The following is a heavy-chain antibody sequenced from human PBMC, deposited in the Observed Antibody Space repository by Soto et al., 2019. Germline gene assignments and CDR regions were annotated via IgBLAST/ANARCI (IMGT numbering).Heavy chain of an antibody. CDR1: GGSISSSSYY. CDR2: IYYSGST. D-gene: IGHD3-9*01. V-gene: IGHV4-39*01. J-gene: IGHJ4*02. CDR3: ASHVLRYFDWLYYFDY. Sequence: QLQLQESGPRLVKPSETLSLTCTVSGGSISSSSYYWGWIRQPPGKGLEWIGSIYYSGSTYYNPSLKSRVTISVDTSKNQFSLKLSSVTAADTAVYYCASHVLRYFDWLYYFDYWGQGTLVTVSS.